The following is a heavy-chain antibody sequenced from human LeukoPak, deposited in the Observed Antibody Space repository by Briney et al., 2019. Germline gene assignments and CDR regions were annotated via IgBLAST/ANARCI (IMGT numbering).Heavy chain of an antibody. CDR3: AITDSSGYYCDY. CDR2: INHSGST. Sequence: PSETLPLTCAVYGGSFSGYYWSWIRQPPGKGLEWIGEINHSGSTNYNPSLKSRVTISVDTSKNQFSLKLSSVTAADTAVYYCAITDSSGYYCDYWGQGTLVTVSS. J-gene: IGHJ4*02. V-gene: IGHV4-34*01. CDR1: GGSFSGYY. D-gene: IGHD3-22*01.